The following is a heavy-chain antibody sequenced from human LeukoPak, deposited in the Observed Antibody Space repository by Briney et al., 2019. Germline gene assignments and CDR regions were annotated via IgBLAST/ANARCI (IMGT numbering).Heavy chain of an antibody. V-gene: IGHV3-74*01. CDR3: ARDFMYSISCAGC. D-gene: IGHD6-13*01. Sequence: GGSLRLSCAASGFSFEDYGMHWVRHVPGKVLMWISRIKTDGSSTSYADSVKGRFTISRDNAKNTLYLQMYSLRVEDTAVYYCARDFMYSISCAGCWGQGTLVTVSS. CDR1: GFSFEDYG. CDR2: IKTDGSST. J-gene: IGHJ4*02.